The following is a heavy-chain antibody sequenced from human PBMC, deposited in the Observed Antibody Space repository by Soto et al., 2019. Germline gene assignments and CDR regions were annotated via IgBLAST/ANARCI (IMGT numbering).Heavy chain of an antibody. CDR3: GRGFPYYDFWSGYYGYYYSMAV. CDR1: GGSFSGYY. Sequence: SETLSLTCAVYGGSFSGYYWSWIRQPPGKGLEWIGEINHSGSTNYNPSLKSRVTISVDTSKNQFSLKLSSVTAADTAVYYCGRGFPYYDFWSGYYGYYYSMAVGGKGTTVTVSS. D-gene: IGHD3-3*01. J-gene: IGHJ6*03. CDR2: INHSGST. V-gene: IGHV4-34*01.